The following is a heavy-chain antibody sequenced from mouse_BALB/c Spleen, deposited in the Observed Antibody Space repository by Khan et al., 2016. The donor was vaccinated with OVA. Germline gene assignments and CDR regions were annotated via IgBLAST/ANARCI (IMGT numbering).Heavy chain of an antibody. D-gene: IGHD1-1*01. V-gene: IGHV1S81*02. J-gene: IGHJ2*01. CDR2: TNPTNGRT. CDR3: ARNKKIVATYVDY. CDR1: GYNFTSYW. Sequence: QVRLQQSGAELVKAGASVKMSCKASGYNFTSYWMHWVKQRLGQGLEWFAETNPTNGRTYYNEKFKSKATLTVDKSSSTAYMLLSGPTFEDSAVYYCARNKKIVATYVDYWGQGTTLTVSS.